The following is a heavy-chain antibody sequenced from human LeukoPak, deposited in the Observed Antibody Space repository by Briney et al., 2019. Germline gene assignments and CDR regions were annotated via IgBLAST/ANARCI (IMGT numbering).Heavy chain of an antibody. V-gene: IGHV3-48*02. D-gene: IGHD4-23*01. CDR2: ISSSSSTI. J-gene: IGHJ4*02. CDR1: GFTFSSYA. CDR3: ARDRSTTVVTYFDY. Sequence: GGSLRLSCAASGFTFSSYAMSWVRQAPGKGLERVSYISSSSSTIYYADSVKGRFTISRDNAKNSLYLQMNSLRDEDTAVYYCARDRSTTVVTYFDYWGQGTLVTVSS.